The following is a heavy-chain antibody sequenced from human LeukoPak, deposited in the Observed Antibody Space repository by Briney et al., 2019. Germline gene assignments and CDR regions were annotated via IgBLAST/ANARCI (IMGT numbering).Heavy chain of an antibody. Sequence: PGGSLRLSCAASGFTFSSYGMHWVRQAPGKGLEWVAVISYDGSNKYYADSVKGRFTISRDNSKNTLYLQMNSLRAEDTAVYYCAKDHYDYIWGSSIFDYWGQGTLVTVSS. CDR3: AKDHYDYIWGSSIFDY. CDR2: ISYDGSNK. J-gene: IGHJ4*02. V-gene: IGHV3-30*18. D-gene: IGHD3-16*01. CDR1: GFTFSSYG.